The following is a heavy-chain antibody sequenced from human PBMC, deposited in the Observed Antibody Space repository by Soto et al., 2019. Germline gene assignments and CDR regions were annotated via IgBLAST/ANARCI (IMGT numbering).Heavy chain of an antibody. CDR1: GGTFSSYT. V-gene: IGHV1-69*02. CDR2: IIPILGIA. D-gene: IGHD2-8*01. J-gene: IGHJ6*03. CDR3: AKAAQFGLGYFTNGVCLNYYIDV. Sequence: QVQLVQSGAEVKKPGSSVKVSCKASGGTFSSYTISWVRQAPGQGLEWMGRIIPILGIANYAQKFQGRVTITAHKSMSTAYMELSSLGSEDTAVYYCAKAAQFGLGYFTNGVCLNYYIDVWGKGTTVTVSS.